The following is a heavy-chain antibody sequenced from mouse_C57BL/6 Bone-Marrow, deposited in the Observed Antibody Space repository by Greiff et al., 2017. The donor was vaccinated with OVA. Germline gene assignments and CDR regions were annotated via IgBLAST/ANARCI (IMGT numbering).Heavy chain of an antibody. V-gene: IGHV14-3*01. Sequence: VQLQQSVAELVRPGASVKLSCTASGFNIKNTYMHWVKQRPEQGLEWIGRIDPANDNTKYAPKFQGKATMTADTSSKTAYLQLSNLSSEDTAVYCCARGNFCSSFYAMDYWGQGTSVTVSS. J-gene: IGHJ4*01. CDR3: ARGNFCSSFYAMDY. CDR1: GFNIKNTY. D-gene: IGHD1-1*01. CDR2: IDPANDNT.